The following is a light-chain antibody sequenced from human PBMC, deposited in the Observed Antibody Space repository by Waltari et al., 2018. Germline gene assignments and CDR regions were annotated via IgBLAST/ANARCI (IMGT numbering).Light chain of an antibody. CDR2: EVR. Sequence: QSALTQPASVSGSPGQSITISCTGTNSDLGSYNLVSWYQQHPGKAPKFMIYEVRKRPSGVSNRFSGSKSGNTASLTISEIQAEDEADYYCCSYAGGGTFVFGTGTKVTVL. V-gene: IGLV2-23*02. J-gene: IGLJ1*01. CDR3: CSYAGGGTFV. CDR1: NSDLGSYNL.